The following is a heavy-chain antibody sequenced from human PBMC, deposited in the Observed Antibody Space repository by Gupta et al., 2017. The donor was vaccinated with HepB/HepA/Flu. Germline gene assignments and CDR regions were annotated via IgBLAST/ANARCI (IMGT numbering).Heavy chain of an antibody. D-gene: IGHD3-22*01. CDR1: GYSFTTYW. V-gene: IGHV5-51*01. J-gene: IGHJ4*02. Sequence: EVQLVQSGAEVKKPGESLKLSCEGSGYSFTTYWIAWVRQMPGKGLEWMGIIFPGDSDTKYSPSFQGQVTISADTSISTAYLQWSSLKASDTAIYYCARQRGHYYDSRGYYDYWGQGTLVTVSS. CDR2: IFPGDSDT. CDR3: ARQRGHYYDSRGYYDY.